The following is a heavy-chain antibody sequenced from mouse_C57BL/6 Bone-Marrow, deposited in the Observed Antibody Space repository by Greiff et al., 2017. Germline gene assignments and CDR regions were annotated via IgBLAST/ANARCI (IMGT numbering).Heavy chain of an antibody. CDR2: IYPGSGST. V-gene: IGHV1-55*01. Sequence: QVQLQQPGAELVKPGASVKMSCKASGYTFTSYWITWVKQRPGQGLEWIGDIYPGSGSTNYNEKFKSKATLTVDKSSSTAYMQLSSLTSEDSAVYYCARSAYYYGSSHYFDYWGQGTTLTVSS. CDR3: ARSAYYYGSSHYFDY. CDR1: GYTFTSYW. J-gene: IGHJ2*01. D-gene: IGHD1-1*01.